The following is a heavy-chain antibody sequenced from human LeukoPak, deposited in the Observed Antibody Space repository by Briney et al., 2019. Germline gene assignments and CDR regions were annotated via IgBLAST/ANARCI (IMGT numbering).Heavy chain of an antibody. CDR2: IYYSGST. D-gene: IGHD3-3*01. CDR3: ARSAWSGHYTHDY. CDR1: GASIRSGDYY. J-gene: IGHJ4*02. Sequence: SETLSLTCTVSGASIRSGDYYWSWIRQPPGKGLEWIGSIYYSGSTYYNPSLKSRVTISVDTSKNQFSLKLSSVTAADTAVYYCARSAWSGHYTHDYWGQGTLVTVSS. V-gene: IGHV4-39*01.